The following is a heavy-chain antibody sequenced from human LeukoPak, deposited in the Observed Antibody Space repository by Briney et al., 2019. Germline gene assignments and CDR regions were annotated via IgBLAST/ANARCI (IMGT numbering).Heavy chain of an antibody. V-gene: IGHV1-3*01. CDR1: GYTFTLYT. D-gene: IGHD5-18*01. J-gene: IGHJ3*02. Sequence: ASVKVSCKASGYTFTLYTMHWVRQAPGQRLEWMGWINAGNGNTKYPQKFQGRVTITRDTSTSTAYMELSSLRSGDTAVYYCARALEYTYGPDAFDIWGQGTMVTVSS. CDR3: ARALEYTYGPDAFDI. CDR2: INAGNGNT.